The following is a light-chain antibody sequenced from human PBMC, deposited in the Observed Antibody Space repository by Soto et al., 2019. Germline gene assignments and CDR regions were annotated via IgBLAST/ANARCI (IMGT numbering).Light chain of an antibody. CDR3: QQTYINPIS. CDR1: QSVGSK. J-gene: IGKJ5*01. Sequence: EIVMTQSPPTLSVSPGERATLSCRASQSVGSKLAWYQQRPGQAPRLLIYDASNRATGIPARFSGSGSGTEFSLTISSLQSEDFASYFCQQTYINPISFGQGTRL. CDR2: DAS. V-gene: IGKV3D-15*01.